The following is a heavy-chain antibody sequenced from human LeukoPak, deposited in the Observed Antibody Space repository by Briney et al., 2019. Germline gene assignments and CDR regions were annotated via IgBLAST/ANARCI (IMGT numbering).Heavy chain of an antibody. CDR1: AGSTSSYY. V-gene: IGHV4-59*01. CDR2: IYYSGTT. D-gene: IGHD6-6*01. J-gene: IGHJ4*02. Sequence: PSETLSLTCTVSAGSTSSYYWSWIRQPPGKGLEWIGYIYYSGTTSYDPSLKSRVTISVDTSKNQFSLNLTSVTAADTAGYYCARLRQTKSSSPSAQWGQGTLVTVSS. CDR3: ARLRQTKSSSPSAQ.